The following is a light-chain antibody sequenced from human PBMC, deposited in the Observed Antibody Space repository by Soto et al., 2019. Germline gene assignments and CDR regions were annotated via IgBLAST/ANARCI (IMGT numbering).Light chain of an antibody. CDR2: EDS. CDR3: CSYASSSTYYV. J-gene: IGLJ1*01. Sequence: QSALTQPASVSGSPGQSITISCTGTSSDVGSYNFVSWYQQHPGKAPKLIIYEDSKRPSGVSNRFSGSKSGNTASLTISGLQAEDEADYHCCSYASSSTYYVFGTGTKVTVL. CDR1: SSDVGSYNF. V-gene: IGLV2-23*01.